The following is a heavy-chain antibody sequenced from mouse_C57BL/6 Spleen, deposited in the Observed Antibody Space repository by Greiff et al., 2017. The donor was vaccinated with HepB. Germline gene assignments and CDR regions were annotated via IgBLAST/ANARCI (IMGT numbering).Heavy chain of an antibody. V-gene: IGHV1-55*01. Sequence: QVQLKQPGAELVKPGASVKMSCKASGYTFTSYWITWVKQRPGQGLEWIGDIYPGSGSTNYNEKFKSKATLTVDTSSSTAYMQLSSLTSEDSAVYYCAREGDYYGSTSYYFDYWGQGTTLTVSS. CDR1: GYTFTSYW. CDR2: IYPGSGST. D-gene: IGHD1-1*01. J-gene: IGHJ2*01. CDR3: AREGDYYGSTSYYFDY.